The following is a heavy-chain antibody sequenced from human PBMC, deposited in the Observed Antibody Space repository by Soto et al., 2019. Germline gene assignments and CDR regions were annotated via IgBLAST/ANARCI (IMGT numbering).Heavy chain of an antibody. CDR2: ISYDGSNK. Sequence: QVQLVESGGGVVQPGRSLRLSCAASGFTFSSYGMHWVRQAPGKGLEWVAVISYDGSNKYYADSVKGRFTISRDNSKNTLYLQMNSLRAEDTAVYYCAKDTRQHSYYYGMDVWGQGTTVTVSS. CDR3: AKDTRQHSYYYGMDV. CDR1: GFTFSSYG. D-gene: IGHD3-3*02. V-gene: IGHV3-30*18. J-gene: IGHJ6*02.